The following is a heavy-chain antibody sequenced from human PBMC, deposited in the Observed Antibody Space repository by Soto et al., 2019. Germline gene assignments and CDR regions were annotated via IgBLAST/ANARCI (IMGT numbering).Heavy chain of an antibody. V-gene: IGHV1-18*01. Sequence: GASVKVSCKSSGYTFTSYGTSWLRQAPGQGLEWMGWINTYDGNTKYAQKLQGRVSMTTDTSTSTAYMELRSLRSDDTAVYYCAREIDSNGPYAGLWGQGTLVTVSS. J-gene: IGHJ4*02. CDR2: INTYDGNT. CDR3: AREIDSNGPYAGL. D-gene: IGHD3-22*01. CDR1: GYTFTSYG.